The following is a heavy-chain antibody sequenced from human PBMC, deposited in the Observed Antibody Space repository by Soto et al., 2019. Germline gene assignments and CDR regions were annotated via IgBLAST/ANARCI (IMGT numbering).Heavy chain of an antibody. CDR1: GGTFSSYA. J-gene: IGHJ4*02. CDR2: IIPIFGTA. Sequence: SVKVSCKASGGTFSSYAISWVRQAPGQGLEWMGGIIPIFGTANYAQKFRGRVTITTDKSTSTAYMELSSLRSEDTAVYYCARGAVVPGYYFDYWGQGTLVTVSS. V-gene: IGHV1-69*05. D-gene: IGHD2-2*01. CDR3: ARGAVVPGYYFDY.